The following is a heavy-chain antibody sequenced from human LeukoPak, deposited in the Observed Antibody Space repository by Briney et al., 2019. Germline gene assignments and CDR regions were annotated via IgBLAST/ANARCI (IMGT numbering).Heavy chain of an antibody. CDR1: GDSVSSNSAA. Sequence: SQTLSLTCAISGDSVSSNSAAWNWIRQSPSRGLGWLGRTYYRSKWYSAYAVSVKSRITINPDTSKNQFSLQLNSVTPEDTAVYYCAKASPSSSGWYFDYWGQGTLVTVSS. CDR2: TYYRSKWYS. J-gene: IGHJ4*02. D-gene: IGHD6-19*01. V-gene: IGHV6-1*01. CDR3: AKASPSSSGWYFDY.